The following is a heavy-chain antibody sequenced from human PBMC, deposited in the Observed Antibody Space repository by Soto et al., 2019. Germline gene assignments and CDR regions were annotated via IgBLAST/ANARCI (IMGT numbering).Heavy chain of an antibody. V-gene: IGHV1-18*04. D-gene: IGHD2-15*01. Sequence: ASVKVSCKASGYTFTSYGISWVRQAPGQGLEWMGWISAYNGNTNYAQKLQGRVTMTTDTSTSTAYMELRSLRSDDTAVYYCARVWGGCSGGSCYSEFDYWGQGTLVTVSS. J-gene: IGHJ4*02. CDR3: ARVWGGCSGGSCYSEFDY. CDR1: GYTFTSYG. CDR2: ISAYNGNT.